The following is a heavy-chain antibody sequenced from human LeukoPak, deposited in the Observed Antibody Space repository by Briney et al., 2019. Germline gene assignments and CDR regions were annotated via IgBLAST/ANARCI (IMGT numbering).Heavy chain of an antibody. J-gene: IGHJ6*02. CDR1: GFTFSSYG. Sequence: GGSLRLSCAASGFTFSSYGMHWVRQAPGKGLEWVAVIWYDGSNKYYADSVKGRFTISRDNSKNTLYLQMNGLRAEDTAVYYCARDRGSSCYYYYYGMDVWGQGTTVTVSS. CDR3: ARDRGSSCYYYYYGMDV. CDR2: IWYDGSNK. D-gene: IGHD6-13*01. V-gene: IGHV3-33*01.